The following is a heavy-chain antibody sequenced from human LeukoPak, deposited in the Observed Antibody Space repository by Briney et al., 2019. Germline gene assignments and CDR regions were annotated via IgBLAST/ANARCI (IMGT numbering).Heavy chain of an antibody. J-gene: IGHJ4*02. CDR1: GFTFSSYA. Sequence: GGSLRLSCAASGFTFSSYAMSWVRQAPGKGLEWVSAISGSGGSTYYADSVKGRFTISRDNSKNTLYLQMNSLRAEDTAVYYCAKAVGYYDSSGYYLIFDYWGQGTQVTVSS. V-gene: IGHV3-23*01. D-gene: IGHD3-22*01. CDR2: ISGSGGST. CDR3: AKAVGYYDSSGYYLIFDY.